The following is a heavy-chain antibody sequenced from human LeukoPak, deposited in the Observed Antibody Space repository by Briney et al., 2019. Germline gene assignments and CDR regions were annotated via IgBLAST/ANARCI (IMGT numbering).Heavy chain of an antibody. J-gene: IGHJ4*02. Sequence: PGGSLRLSCAASGFTFSSYGMHWVRQAPGKGLEWVAFIRYDGSNKYYADSVKGRFTISRDNSKNALYLQMNSLRAEDTAVYYCAKDWGIDYWGQGTLVTVSS. V-gene: IGHV3-30*02. CDR2: IRYDGSNK. CDR3: AKDWGIDY. CDR1: GFTFSSYG. D-gene: IGHD3-16*01.